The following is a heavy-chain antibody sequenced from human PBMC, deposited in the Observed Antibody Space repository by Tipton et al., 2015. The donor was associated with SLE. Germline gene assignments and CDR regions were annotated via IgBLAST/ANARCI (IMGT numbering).Heavy chain of an antibody. CDR2: IYYSGSTNYSGST. J-gene: IGHJ3*02. CDR1: GGSISSYY. CDR3: ARGVRYSSGQSAFDI. D-gene: IGHD6-25*01. Sequence: TLSLTCTASGGSISSYYWSWIRQPPGKGLEWIGYIYYSGSTNYSGSTNYNPSLKSRVTISINTSKNQFSLNLSSVTAADTAVYFCARGVRYSSGQSAFDIWGQGTMVSVSS. V-gene: IGHV4-59*12.